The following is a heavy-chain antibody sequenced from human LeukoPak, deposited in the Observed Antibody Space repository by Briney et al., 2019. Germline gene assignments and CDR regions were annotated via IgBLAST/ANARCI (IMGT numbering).Heavy chain of an antibody. V-gene: IGHV3-21*01. CDR2: ISSSSSYI. Sequence: PGGSLRLSCAASGFTFSSYSMNWVRQAPGKGLEWVSSISSSSSYIYYADSVKGRFTISRDNAKNSLYLQMNGLRAEDTAVYYCARAIIAAAGSSAFDIWGQGTMVTVSS. D-gene: IGHD6-13*01. J-gene: IGHJ3*02. CDR3: ARAIIAAAGSSAFDI. CDR1: GFTFSSYS.